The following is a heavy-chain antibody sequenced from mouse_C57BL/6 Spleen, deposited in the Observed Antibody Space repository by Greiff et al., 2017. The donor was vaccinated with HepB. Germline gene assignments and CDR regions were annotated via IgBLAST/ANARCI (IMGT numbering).Heavy chain of an antibody. Sequence: EVKLVESEGGLVQPGSSMKLSCTASGFTFSDYYMAWVRQVPEKGLEWVANINYDGSSTYYLDSLKSRFIISRDNAKNILYLQMSSLKSEDTATYYCARGITGFDVWGTGTTVTVSS. CDR2: INYDGSST. D-gene: IGHD1-1*01. CDR3: ARGITGFDV. V-gene: IGHV5-16*01. J-gene: IGHJ1*03. CDR1: GFTFSDYY.